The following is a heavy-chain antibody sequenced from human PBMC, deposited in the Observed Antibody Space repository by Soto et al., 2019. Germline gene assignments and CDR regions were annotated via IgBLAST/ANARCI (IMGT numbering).Heavy chain of an antibody. CDR1: GGTFSSYA. CDR3: ARDRDSSGYLDY. J-gene: IGHJ4*02. Sequence: SVKVSCKASGGTFSSYAISWVRQAPGQGLEWMGGIIPIFGTANYAQKFQGRVTITADESTSTAYMGLSSLRSEDTAVYYCARDRDSSGYLDYWGQGTLVTVSS. CDR2: IIPIFGTA. D-gene: IGHD3-22*01. V-gene: IGHV1-69*13.